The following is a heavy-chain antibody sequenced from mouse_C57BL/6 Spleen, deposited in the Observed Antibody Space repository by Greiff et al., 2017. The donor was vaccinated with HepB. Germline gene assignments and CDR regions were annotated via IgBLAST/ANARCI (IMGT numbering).Heavy chain of an antibody. CDR3: ARGGPYCFDY. Sequence: QVQLQQPGAELVRPGSSVKLSCKASGYTFTSYWMHWVKQRPIQGLEWIGTIDPSDSETHYNQKFKDKATLTVDKSSSTAYMQLSSLTSEDSAVYYCARGGPYCFDYWGQGTTLTVSS. CDR2: IDPSDSET. V-gene: IGHV1-52*01. J-gene: IGHJ2*01. CDR1: GYTFTSYW.